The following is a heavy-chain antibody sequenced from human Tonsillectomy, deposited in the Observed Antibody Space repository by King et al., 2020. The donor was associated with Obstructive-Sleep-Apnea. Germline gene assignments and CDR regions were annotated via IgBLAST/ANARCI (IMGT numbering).Heavy chain of an antibody. CDR2: MYYSGST. V-gene: IGHV4-39*07. CDR1: GGSISSSSYY. D-gene: IGHD3-22*01. J-gene: IGHJ4*02. CDR3: ASDSSGNYRFDY. Sequence: LQLQESGPGLVKPSETLSLTCTVSGGSISSSSYYWGWIRQPPGKGLEWIGSMYYSGSTYYNPSLKSRVTIAVDTSKNQFSLKLSSVTAADTAMYYCASDSSGNYRFDYWGQGTLVTVSS.